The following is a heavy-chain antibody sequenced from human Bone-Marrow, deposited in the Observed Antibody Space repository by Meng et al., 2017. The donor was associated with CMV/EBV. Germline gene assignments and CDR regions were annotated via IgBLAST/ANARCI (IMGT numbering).Heavy chain of an antibody. CDR3: ARGVFPAAIPAHAFDI. J-gene: IGHJ3*02. D-gene: IGHD2-2*01. V-gene: IGHV4-39*07. Sequence: SETLSLTCTVSGGSISSSNCSWNWIRQPPGKGLEWIGNIYYNGITYHNPSLKSRVTISVDTSKNQFSLKVNSVTAADTAVYYSARGVFPAAIPAHAFDIWGQGTMVTVSS. CDR1: GGSISSSNCS. CDR2: IYYNGIT.